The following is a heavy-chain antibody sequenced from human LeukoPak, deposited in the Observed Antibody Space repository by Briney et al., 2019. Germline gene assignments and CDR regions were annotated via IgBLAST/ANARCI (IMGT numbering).Heavy chain of an antibody. CDR3: ARDRGSYYYYMDV. CDR1: GFTFSSYE. D-gene: IGHD1-26*01. Sequence: PGGSLRLSCAASGFTFSSYEMNWVRQAPGKGLEWVSYISSSGSTIYYADSVKGRFTISRDDAKNSLYLQMNSLRAEDTAVYYCARDRGSYYYYMDVWGKGTTVTVSS. J-gene: IGHJ6*03. CDR2: ISSSGSTI. V-gene: IGHV3-48*03.